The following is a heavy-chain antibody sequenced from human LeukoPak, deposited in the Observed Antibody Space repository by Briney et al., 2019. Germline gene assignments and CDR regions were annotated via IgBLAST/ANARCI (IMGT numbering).Heavy chain of an antibody. Sequence: GGSLRLSCAASGFTFSNAKMSWVRQAPGKGLEWVGRIKSKTDGGTTDYAAPVKGRFTISRDDSKNTLYLQMITPETEDTAVYYCTGGVESGNYLHYWGQGTLVTVSS. CDR3: TGGVESGNYLHY. V-gene: IGHV3-15*01. CDR2: IKSKTDGGTT. J-gene: IGHJ4*02. D-gene: IGHD3-3*01. CDR1: GFTFSNAK.